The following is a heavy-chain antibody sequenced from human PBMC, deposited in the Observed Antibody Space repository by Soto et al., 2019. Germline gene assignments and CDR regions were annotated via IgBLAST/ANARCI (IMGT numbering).Heavy chain of an antibody. Sequence: ESGGGVVQSGRSLRLSCAASGFTFSSYAMHWVRQAPGKGLEWMIVISYDGSNKYYADSVKGRFTISRDNSKNTLYLQMNSLRAEDTAVYYCARPKTYYYGSGRNPFDYWGQGTLVTVSS. CDR3: ARPKTYYYGSGRNPFDY. D-gene: IGHD3-10*01. CDR1: GFTFSSYA. J-gene: IGHJ4*02. CDR2: ISYDGSNK. V-gene: IGHV3-30-3*01.